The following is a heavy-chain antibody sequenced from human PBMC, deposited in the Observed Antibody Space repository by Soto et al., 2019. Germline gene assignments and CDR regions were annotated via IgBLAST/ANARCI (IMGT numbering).Heavy chain of an antibody. Sequence: GGSLRLSCAASGFSFSDHAMHWVRRAPGKGLEWVALVAHDGTSKYYAGSVKGRFTISSDKSSNTLFLQMDSLDTEDTAVYYCERDNRITGIVDEIDLWGRGTLVTVSS. CDR3: ERDNRITGIVDEIDL. J-gene: IGHJ5*02. CDR2: VAHDGTSK. V-gene: IGHV3-30-3*01. D-gene: IGHD1-20*01. CDR1: GFSFSDHA.